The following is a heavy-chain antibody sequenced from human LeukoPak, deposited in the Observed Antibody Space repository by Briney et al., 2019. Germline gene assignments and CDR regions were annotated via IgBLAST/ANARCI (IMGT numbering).Heavy chain of an antibody. CDR2: IIPIFCTA. V-gene: IGHV1-69*06. Sequence: GSSVKVSCKASGGTFSSYAISGVRQAPGQGLEWMGGIIPIFCTANYAQKFQGRVTITADKSTSTAYMELSSLRSENTAVYYCARVAAAGPDYWGQGTLVTVSS. J-gene: IGHJ4*02. CDR3: ARVAAAGPDY. CDR1: GGTFSSYA. D-gene: IGHD6-13*01.